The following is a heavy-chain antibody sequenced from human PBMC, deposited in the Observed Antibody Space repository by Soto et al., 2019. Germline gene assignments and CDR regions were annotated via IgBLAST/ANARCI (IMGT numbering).Heavy chain of an antibody. CDR2: INHSGST. Sequence: SETLSLTCAVYGGSFSGYYWSWIRQPPGKGLEWIGEINHSGSTNYNPSLKSRVTISVDTSKNQFSLKLSSVTAADTAVYYCARSRIPPIVVVPAATGDAPYNWFDPWGQGTLVTVSS. J-gene: IGHJ5*02. D-gene: IGHD2-2*01. V-gene: IGHV4-34*01. CDR3: ARSRIPPIVVVPAATGDAPYNWFDP. CDR1: GGSFSGYY.